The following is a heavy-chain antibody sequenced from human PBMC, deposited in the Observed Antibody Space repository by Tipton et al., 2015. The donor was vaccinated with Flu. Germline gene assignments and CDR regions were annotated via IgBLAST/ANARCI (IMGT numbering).Heavy chain of an antibody. J-gene: IGHJ5*02. D-gene: IGHD2-2*01. CDR3: ARGEGLLYWFDP. Sequence: TLSLTCTVSGGSISSSSYYWGWIRQPPGKGLEWIGSIYYSGSTYYNPSLKSRVTISVDTSKNQFSLKLSSVTAADTAVYYCARGEGLLYWFDPWGQGTLVTVSS. V-gene: IGHV4-39*01. CDR2: IYYSGST. CDR1: GGSISSSSYY.